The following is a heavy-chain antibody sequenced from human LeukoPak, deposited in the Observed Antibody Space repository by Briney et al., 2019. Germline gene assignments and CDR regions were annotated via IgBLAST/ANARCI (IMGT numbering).Heavy chain of an antibody. D-gene: IGHD4-23*01. V-gene: IGHV1-46*01. CDR3: ARDLGHDYGGNSVSSPYYFDY. CDR2: INPSGGST. J-gene: IGHJ4*02. Sequence: ASVKVSCKASGYTFTSYYMHWVRQAPGQGLEWMGIINPSGGSTSYAQKFQSRVTMTRDTSTSKVYMELSSLRSEDTAVYYCARDLGHDYGGNSVSSPYYFDYWGQGTLVTVSS. CDR1: GYTFTSYY.